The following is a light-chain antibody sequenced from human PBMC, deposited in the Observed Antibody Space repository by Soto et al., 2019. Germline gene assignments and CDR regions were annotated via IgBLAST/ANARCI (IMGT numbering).Light chain of an antibody. CDR2: DAS. V-gene: IGKV3-11*01. CDR1: QSVNIF. Sequence: EIVLTQSRATLSLSPGERATLSCRASQSVNIFLAWYQQKPGQAPRLLIYDASKRATGIPARFSGSGSGTDFTLTISSLETEDFAVYYCQQRKNWPPTFGGGTKVEIK. J-gene: IGKJ4*01. CDR3: QQRKNWPPT.